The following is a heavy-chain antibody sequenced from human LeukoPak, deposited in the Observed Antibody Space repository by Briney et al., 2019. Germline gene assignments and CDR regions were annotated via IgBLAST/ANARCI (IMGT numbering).Heavy chain of an antibody. J-gene: IGHJ4*02. CDR1: GFTFSSYV. V-gene: IGHV3-21*01. CDR3: ARLGYCSGGSCSSFDY. D-gene: IGHD2-15*01. CDR2: ISSGSTYI. Sequence: GGSLRLSCAASGFTFSSYVMNWVRQAPGKGLEWVSSISSGSTYIYYADSVKGRFTVSRDNAKNSLYLQMNSLRAEDTAVYYCARLGYCSGGSCSSFDYWGQGTLVTVSS.